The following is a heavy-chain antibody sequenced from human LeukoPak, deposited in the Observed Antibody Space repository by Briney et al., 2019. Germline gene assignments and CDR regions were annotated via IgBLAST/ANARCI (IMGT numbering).Heavy chain of an antibody. Sequence: ASVKVSCKASGGTFSSYAISWVRRAPGQGLEWMGGIIPIFGTANYAQKFQGRVTITADESTSTAYMELSSLRSEDTAVYYCARVISIAAAGTNYYYYGMDVWGQGTTVTVSS. CDR3: ARVISIAAAGTNYYYYGMDV. D-gene: IGHD6-13*01. CDR1: GGTFSSYA. V-gene: IGHV1-69*13. CDR2: IIPIFGTA. J-gene: IGHJ6*02.